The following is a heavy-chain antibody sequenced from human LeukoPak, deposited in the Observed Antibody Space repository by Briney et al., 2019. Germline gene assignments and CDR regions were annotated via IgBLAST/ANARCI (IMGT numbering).Heavy chain of an antibody. V-gene: IGHV3-74*01. CDR1: GFTFSTHW. CDR3: ARGPESSGGAYVGDY. D-gene: IGHD3-22*01. CDR2: VDLGGSRT. Sequence: PGGSLRLSCAASGFTFSTHWMHWVRQVPGRGPVWVSRVDLGGSRTSYAASVKGRFSISRANAKSTLYLQMNGLRAEDTAVYYCARGPESSGGAYVGDYWGHGPLVTVSS. J-gene: IGHJ4*01.